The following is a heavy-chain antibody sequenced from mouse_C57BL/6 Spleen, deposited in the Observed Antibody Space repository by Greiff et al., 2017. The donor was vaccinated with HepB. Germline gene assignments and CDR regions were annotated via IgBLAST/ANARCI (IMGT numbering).Heavy chain of an antibody. J-gene: IGHJ4*01. V-gene: IGHV1-54*01. CDR2: INPGSGGT. CDR3: ARGEITTVGPSKDY. D-gene: IGHD1-1*01. CDR1: GYAFTNYL. Sequence: VQLQQSGAELVRPGTSVKVSCKASGYAFTNYLIEWVKQRPGQGLEWIGVINPGSGGTNYNEKFKGKATLTADKSSSTAYMQLSRLTSEDSAVYFCARGEITTVGPSKDYRGQGTSVTVSS.